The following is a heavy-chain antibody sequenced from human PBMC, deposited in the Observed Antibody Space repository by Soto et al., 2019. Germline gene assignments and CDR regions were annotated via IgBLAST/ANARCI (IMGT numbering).Heavy chain of an antibody. J-gene: IGHJ4*02. V-gene: IGHV4-61*01. Sequence: PSETLSLTCTVSGGSVSSGSYYWSWIRQSPGKGLEWIGYIYYTGNTNSNPSLKSRVNMSIDMSNNQFSLKLSSVTAADTAVYYCARGLLYCSGGSCPDYWGQGTLVTVSS. CDR1: GGSVSSGSYY. CDR3: ARGLLYCSGGSCPDY. CDR2: IYYTGNT. D-gene: IGHD2-15*01.